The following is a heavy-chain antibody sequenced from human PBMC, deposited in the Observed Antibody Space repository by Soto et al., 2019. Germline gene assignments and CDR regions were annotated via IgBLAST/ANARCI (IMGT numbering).Heavy chain of an antibody. CDR2: IYYSGST. V-gene: IGHV4-59*01. CDR1: GGSISSYC. D-gene: IGHD3-16*01. J-gene: IGHJ5*02. Sequence: TSETLSLTCTVSGGSISSYCWSWIRQPPGKGLEWIGYIYYSGSTNYNPSLKSRVTISVDTSKNQFSLKLSSVTAADTAVYYCGRGGAYNWFDPWGQGTLVTVSS. CDR3: GRGGAYNWFDP.